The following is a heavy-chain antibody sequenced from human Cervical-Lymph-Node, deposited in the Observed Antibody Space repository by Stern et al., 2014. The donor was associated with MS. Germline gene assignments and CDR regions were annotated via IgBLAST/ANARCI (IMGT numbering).Heavy chain of an antibody. D-gene: IGHD5-18*01. CDR3: SRPDTVNTAMVGDY. CDR1: GYTFTSYY. V-gene: IGHV1-46*03. J-gene: IGHJ4*02. Sequence: VQLVESGAEVKKPGASVKVSCKASGYTFTSYYMHWVRQAPGQGLEWMGIINPSDGSTNYAQKFQGRVTMTRDTSTSTVYMKLSGLRSEDTAVYYCSRPDTVNTAMVGDYWGQGTLGTGSA. CDR2: INPSDGST.